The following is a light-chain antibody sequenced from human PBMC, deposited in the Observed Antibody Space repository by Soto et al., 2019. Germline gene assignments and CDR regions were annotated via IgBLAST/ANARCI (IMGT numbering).Light chain of an antibody. V-gene: IGKV3-11*01. CDR3: QQRSNWPPWT. Sequence: IVLTQSPATLSLSPGERATLSCGASQSVSSYLAWYQQKPGQAPRLLIYDASNRATGIPARFSGSGSGTDFTLTISSLAPEDFAVYYCQQRSNWPPWTFGQGTKVDIK. CDR1: QSVSSY. CDR2: DAS. J-gene: IGKJ1*01.